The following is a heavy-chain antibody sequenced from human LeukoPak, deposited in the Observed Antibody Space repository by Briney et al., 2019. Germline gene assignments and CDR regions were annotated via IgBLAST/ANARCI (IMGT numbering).Heavy chain of an antibody. CDR3: ARDSEDYGDYVGWN. J-gene: IGHJ4*02. D-gene: IGHD4-17*01. CDR1: GFTFSSYG. V-gene: IGHV3-30*02. Sequence: GGSLRLSCAASGFTFSSYGMHWVRQAPGKGLEWVAFIRYDGSNKYYADSVKGRFTISRDNSKNTLYLQMSSLRSEDTAVYYCARDSEDYGDYVGWNWGQGTLVTVSS. CDR2: IRYDGSNK.